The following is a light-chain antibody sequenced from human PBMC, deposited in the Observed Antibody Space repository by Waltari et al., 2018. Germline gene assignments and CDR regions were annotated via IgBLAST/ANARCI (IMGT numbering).Light chain of an antibody. J-gene: IGLJ1*01. CDR2: DVT. CDR3: CSYAGSYSFV. V-gene: IGLV2-11*01. CDR1: SRDVCGYDY. Sequence: QSALTQPRSVSGSPGQSVPISCTGTSRDVCGYDYAPWHQHHPGKPPKLMVYDVTTRPSGVPHRISGSKSGNTASLTISGLQAEDEADYYCCSYAGSYSFVFGTGTKVTVL.